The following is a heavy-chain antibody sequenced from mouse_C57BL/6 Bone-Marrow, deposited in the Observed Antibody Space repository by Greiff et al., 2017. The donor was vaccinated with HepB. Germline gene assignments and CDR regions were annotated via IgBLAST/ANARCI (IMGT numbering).Heavy chain of an antibody. J-gene: IGHJ4*01. CDR2: IYPRSGNT. CDR3: ARKVGGPMDY. CDR1: GYTFTSYG. Sequence: QVQLQQSGAELARPGASVKLSCKASGYTFTSYGISWVKQRTGQGLEWIGEIYPRSGNTYYNEKFKGKATLTADKASSTAYMELRSLTSEDSAVYFCARKVGGPMDYWGQGTSVTVSS. D-gene: IGHD1-1*01. V-gene: IGHV1-81*01.